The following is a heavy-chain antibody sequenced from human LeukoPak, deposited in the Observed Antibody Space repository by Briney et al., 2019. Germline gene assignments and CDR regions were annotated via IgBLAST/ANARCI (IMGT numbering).Heavy chain of an antibody. CDR3: ARARITMVRGVITPDY. CDR1: GYTFTGYY. J-gene: IGHJ4*02. V-gene: IGHV1-2*06. Sequence: ASVKVSCXASGYTFTGYYMHWVRQAPGQGLEWMGRINPNSGGTNYAQKFQGRVTMTRDTSISTAYMELSRLRSDDTAVYYCARARITMVRGVITPDYWGQGTLVTVSS. D-gene: IGHD3-10*01. CDR2: INPNSGGT.